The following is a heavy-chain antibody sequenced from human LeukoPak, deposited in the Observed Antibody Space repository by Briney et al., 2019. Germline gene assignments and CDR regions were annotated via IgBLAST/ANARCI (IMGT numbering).Heavy chain of an antibody. V-gene: IGHV1-69*13. CDR1: GYIFTSYG. Sequence: SVKVSCKASGYIFTSYGISWVRQAPGQGFEWMGGVTPIFGTANFAQRFQGRVSITADESTSTAFMELSSLRSEDTAVYYCAREWGLESSGFYYAYWGQGTLVTVSS. J-gene: IGHJ4*02. CDR3: AREWGLESSGFYYAY. D-gene: IGHD3-22*01. CDR2: VTPIFGTA.